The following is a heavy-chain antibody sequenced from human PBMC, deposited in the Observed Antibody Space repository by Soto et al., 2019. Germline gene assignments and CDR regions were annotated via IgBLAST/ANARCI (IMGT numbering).Heavy chain of an antibody. CDR1: GFTFSHYG. Sequence: GGSLILSCVGSGFTFSHYGMHWVRQAPGKGLEWVAVQWFDGSNKFHADSVKGRFTISRDNSQNTLYLQMDSLRAEDTAVYYCARDVGDVMSTIQGHGMDGWGQGTTVTVAS. CDR2: QWFDGSNK. D-gene: IGHD5-12*01. CDR3: ARDVGDVMSTIQGHGMDG. J-gene: IGHJ6*02. V-gene: IGHV3-33*01.